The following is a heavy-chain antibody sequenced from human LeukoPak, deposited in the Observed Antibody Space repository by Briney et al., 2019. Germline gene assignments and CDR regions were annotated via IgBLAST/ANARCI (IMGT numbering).Heavy chain of an antibody. J-gene: IGHJ3*02. D-gene: IGHD6-13*01. CDR3: ARDRSSSWYMRDAFDI. Sequence: PGGSLRLSCAASGFTFSSYAMHWVRQAPGKGLEWVAVISYDGSNKYYADSVKGRFTISRDNSKNTLYLQMNSLRAEDTAVYYCARDRSSSWYMRDAFDIWGQGTMVTVSS. CDR1: GFTFSSYA. V-gene: IGHV3-30*04. CDR2: ISYDGSNK.